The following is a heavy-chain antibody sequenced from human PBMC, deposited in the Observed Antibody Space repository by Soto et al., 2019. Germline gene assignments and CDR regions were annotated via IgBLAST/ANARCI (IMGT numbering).Heavy chain of an antibody. D-gene: IGHD3-22*01. CDR1: GFTFSTHA. Sequence: EVQLLESGGGLVQPGGSLRLSCVASGFTFSTHAFSWVRQAPGKGLEWVSAISSSAYNTYYADSVKGRFTISRDNSKSTLYLQMNSRRAEDTAVYYCAKDLGYYDSSGHHDYWGQGALITVSS. J-gene: IGHJ4*02. V-gene: IGHV3-23*01. CDR3: AKDLGYYDSSGHHDY. CDR2: ISSSAYNT.